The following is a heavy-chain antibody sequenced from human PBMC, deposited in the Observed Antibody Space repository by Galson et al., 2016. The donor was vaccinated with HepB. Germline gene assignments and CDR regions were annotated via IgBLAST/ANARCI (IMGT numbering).Heavy chain of an antibody. CDR3: TTSGDSSDYYYSRNYYFDY. V-gene: IGHV3-15*01. CDR2: IKSKTDGGTT. D-gene: IGHD3-22*01. CDR1: GFTFTNAW. Sequence: SLRLSCAASGFTFTNAWMSWVRQAPGKGLEWVGRIKSKTDGGTTDYAAPGKGRFTISRDDSKNTLYLQMNSLKTEDTAVYYCTTSGDSSDYYYSRNYYFDYWGQGTLVTVSS. J-gene: IGHJ4*02.